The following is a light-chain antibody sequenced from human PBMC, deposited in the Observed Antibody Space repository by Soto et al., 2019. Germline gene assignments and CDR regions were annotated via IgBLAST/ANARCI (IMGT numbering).Light chain of an antibody. V-gene: IGKV3-15*01. CDR1: QSVSSN. J-gene: IGKJ1*01. CDR2: GAS. CDR3: QQYNNWPQT. Sequence: EIVVMQSPATLSVSTGGQATVSGRASQSVSSNLAWYQQKPGQAPRLLIYGASTRATGIPARFSGSGSGTEFTLTISSLQSEDFAVYYCQQYNNWPQTFGQGTKVDIK.